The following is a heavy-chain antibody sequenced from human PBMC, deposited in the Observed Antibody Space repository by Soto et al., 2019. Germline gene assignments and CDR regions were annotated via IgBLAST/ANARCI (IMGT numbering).Heavy chain of an antibody. CDR1: GGSIRSSSW. CDR2: NYHAGSP. Sequence: QVQLQESGPGLVKPSGTLSLTCSVSGGSIRSSSWWTWLRQSPGKGLEWIGENYHAGSPNYNPSFQSRVTISADTSKNFFSLRLTSVTAADTAIYYCARASSFRGDFHVWGQGTAVTISS. J-gene: IGHJ3*01. CDR3: ARASSFRGDFHV. D-gene: IGHD2-21*02. V-gene: IGHV4-4*02.